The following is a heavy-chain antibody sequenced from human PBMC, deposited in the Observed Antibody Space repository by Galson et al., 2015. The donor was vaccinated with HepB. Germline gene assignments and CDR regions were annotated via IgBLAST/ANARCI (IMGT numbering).Heavy chain of an antibody. D-gene: IGHD6-13*01. CDR2: ISSSSYI. V-gene: IGHV3-21*01. J-gene: IGHJ6*02. Sequence: SLRLSCAASGFTFSSYSMNWVRQAPGKGLEWVSSISSSSYIYHADSVKGRFTISRDNAKNSLYLQMNSLRAEDTAVYYCARGLLAAAGYYYGMDVWGQGTTVTVSS. CDR1: GFTFSSYS. CDR3: ARGLLAAAGYYYGMDV.